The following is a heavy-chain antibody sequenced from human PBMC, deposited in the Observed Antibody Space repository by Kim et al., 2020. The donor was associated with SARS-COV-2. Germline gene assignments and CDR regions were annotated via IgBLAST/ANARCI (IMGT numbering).Heavy chain of an antibody. CDR1: GYTFTSYG. CDR3: ARGFALSHVGDY. J-gene: IGHJ4*02. D-gene: IGHD1-26*01. V-gene: IGHV1-18*04. CDR2: ISAYNGNT. Sequence: ASVKVSCKTSGYTFTSYGISWVRQAPGQGLEWMGWISAYNGNTNYAQKLQGRVTMARDTSTSTAYMELRSLKSDDTAVYYCARGFALSHVGDYWGQGTLVSVSS.